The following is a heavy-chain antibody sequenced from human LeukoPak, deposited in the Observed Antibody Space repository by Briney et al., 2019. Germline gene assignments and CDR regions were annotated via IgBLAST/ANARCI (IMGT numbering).Heavy chain of an antibody. D-gene: IGHD3-3*01. V-gene: IGHV3-53*01. CDR1: GFTFSSNY. CDR3: ARVPPYDFWSGYYYYHYMDV. J-gene: IGHJ6*03. Sequence: GGSLRLSCAASGFTFSSNYMSWVRQAPGKGLEWVSVIYSGGSTYYADSVKGRFTISRDNAKNSLYLQMNSLRAEDTAWYYCARVPPYDFWSGYYYYHYMDVWGKGTTVTVSS. CDR2: IYSGGST.